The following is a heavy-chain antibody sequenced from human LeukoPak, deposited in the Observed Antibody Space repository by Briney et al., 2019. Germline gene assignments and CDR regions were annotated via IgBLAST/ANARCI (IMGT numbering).Heavy chain of an antibody. CDR1: GYTFTSYY. J-gene: IGHJ5*02. D-gene: IGHD5-12*01. Sequence: ASVKVSCKASGYTFTSYYMHWVRQAPGQGLEWMGIINPSGGSTSYAQKFQGRVTMTGDMSTSTVYMELSSLRSEDTAVYYCANGYSNRSPLDPWGQGTLVTVSS. CDR2: INPSGGST. CDR3: ANGYSNRSPLDP. V-gene: IGHV1-46*01.